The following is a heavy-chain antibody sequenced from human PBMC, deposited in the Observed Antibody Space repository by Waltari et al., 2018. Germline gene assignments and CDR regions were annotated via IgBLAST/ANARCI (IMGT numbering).Heavy chain of an antibody. CDR2: INPGNVNT. V-gene: IGHV1-3*01. J-gene: IGHJ4*02. CDR1: GYTFTTFA. D-gene: IGHD3-22*01. CDR3: ATNVWLPNLNFDS. Sequence: QVQLVQSGAEVKEPGASVKVSCKASGYTFTTFAMHWVRQAPGQGLEWMGWINPGNVNTKYSQKFPARVTITRDTFASTVYMDLRSLRSEDTAVYFCATNVWLPNLNFDSWGQGTLVTVSS.